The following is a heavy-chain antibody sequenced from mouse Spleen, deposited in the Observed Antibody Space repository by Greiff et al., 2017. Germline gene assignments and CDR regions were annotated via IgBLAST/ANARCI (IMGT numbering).Heavy chain of an antibody. V-gene: IGHV1-53*01. Sequence: QVQLQQPGTELVKPGASVKLSCKASGYTFTSYWMHWVKQRPGQGLEWIGNINPSNGGTYYNEKFKSKATLTVDKSSSTAFMQLSSLTSEESAVYDCAREYYGSSYYAMDYWGQGTSVTVAS. D-gene: IGHD1-1*01. CDR1: GYTFTSYW. CDR3: AREYYGSSYYAMDY. CDR2: INPSNGGT. J-gene: IGHJ4*01.